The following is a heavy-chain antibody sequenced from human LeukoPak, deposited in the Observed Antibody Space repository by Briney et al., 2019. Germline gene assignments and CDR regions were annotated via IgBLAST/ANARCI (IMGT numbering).Heavy chain of an antibody. CDR1: GFTFSSYA. CDR3: ARRKFYGDVVFDY. Sequence: GGSLRLSCAASGFTFSSYAMHWVRQAPGKGLEWVANIKQDGSEKYYVDSVKGRFTISRDNAKNSLYLQMNSLRAEDTAVYYCARRKFYGDVVFDYWGQGTLVTVSS. V-gene: IGHV3-7*01. J-gene: IGHJ4*02. CDR2: IKQDGSEK. D-gene: IGHD2-21*01.